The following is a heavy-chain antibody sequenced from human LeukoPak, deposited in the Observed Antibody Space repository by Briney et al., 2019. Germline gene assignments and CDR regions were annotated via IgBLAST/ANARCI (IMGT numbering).Heavy chain of an antibody. CDR3: ARGGIVGATRRHFDY. Sequence: GGSLRLSCAASGFTFSSYWMHWVRQAPGKGLEWVAVIWYDGSNKYYADSVKGRFTISRDNSKNTLYLQMNSLRAEDTAVYYCARGGIVGATRRHFDYWGQGTLVTVSS. D-gene: IGHD1-26*01. J-gene: IGHJ4*02. V-gene: IGHV3-33*08. CDR2: IWYDGSNK. CDR1: GFTFSSYW.